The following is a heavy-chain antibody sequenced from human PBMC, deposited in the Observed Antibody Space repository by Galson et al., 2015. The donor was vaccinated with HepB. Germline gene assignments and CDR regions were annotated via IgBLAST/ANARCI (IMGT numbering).Heavy chain of an antibody. CDR2: ISANSGDT. J-gene: IGHJ4*02. V-gene: IGHV1-18*04. CDR3: ARDRDYRFDY. D-gene: IGHD4/OR15-4a*01. CDR1: GYTFTING. Sequence: SVKVSCKASGYTFTINGIGWVRQAPGKGLEWMGWISANSGDTKYAQKLQGRVTMTRDTSTSTAYLELRSLRSDDTAAYYCARDRDYRFDYWGRGTLVAVSS.